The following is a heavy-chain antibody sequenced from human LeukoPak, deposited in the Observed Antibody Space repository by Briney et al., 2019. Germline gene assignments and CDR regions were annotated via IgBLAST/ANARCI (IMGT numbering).Heavy chain of an antibody. D-gene: IGHD1-26*01. J-gene: IGHJ4*02. CDR2: IYYNGNT. CDR3: ARHLSGSYFEDY. V-gene: IGHV4-39*01. Sequence: GSLRLSCAASGFTFSSYWMSWIRQPPGKGLEWIASIYYNGNTYYNPSLKSRVTMSVDTSKNQFSLKLSSVTAADTAVYYCARHLSGSYFEDYWGQGTLVTVSS. CDR1: GFTFSSYW.